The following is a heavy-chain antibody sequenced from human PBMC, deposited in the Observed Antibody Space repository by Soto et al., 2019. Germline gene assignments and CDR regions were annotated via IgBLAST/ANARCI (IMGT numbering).Heavy chain of an antibody. CDR3: ARFVRSCSGTTCYTRADV. V-gene: IGHV4-61*01. CDR2: IYSSGST. D-gene: IGHD2-2*02. CDR1: GGSVSSDTHY. J-gene: IGHJ6*02. Sequence: QVQLQESGPRLVKPSETVSLTCTVSGGSVSSDTHYWSWIRLPPGKRLEWIGFIYSSGSTNYNPTRKSRVTMSVDTYKNQFSLKLRSVIVADTAVYHCARFVRSCSGTTCYTRADVWGQGTTVSVSS.